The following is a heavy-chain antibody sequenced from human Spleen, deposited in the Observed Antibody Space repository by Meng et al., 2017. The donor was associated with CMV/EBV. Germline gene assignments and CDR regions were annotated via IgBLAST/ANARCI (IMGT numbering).Heavy chain of an antibody. CDR3: ARDRYYGSSGYLSGFDY. V-gene: IGHV3-11*04. CDR2: ISDSGTTI. Sequence: FTFSDYYMSWIRQAPGKGLEWISYISDSGTTIYYEVSVKGRFTISRDNAGNSIFLQMDGLRAEDTAVYYCARDRYYGSSGYLSGFDYWGQGTLVTVSS. CDR1: FTFSDYY. D-gene: IGHD3-22*01. J-gene: IGHJ4*02.